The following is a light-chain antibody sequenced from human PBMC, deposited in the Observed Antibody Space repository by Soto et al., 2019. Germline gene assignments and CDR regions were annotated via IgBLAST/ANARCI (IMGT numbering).Light chain of an antibody. J-gene: IGLJ2*01. CDR1: ASNIGRDP. V-gene: IGLV1-44*01. CDR3: SSYTSSSTLL. CDR2: ENN. Sequence: QSVLTQPPSASGAPGQRVTISCSGSASNIGRDPVNWYQQVPGTAPKLLIYENNHRPSGVPDRFSGSKSGNTASLTISGLQTEDEADYYCSSYTSSSTLLFGGGTKLTVL.